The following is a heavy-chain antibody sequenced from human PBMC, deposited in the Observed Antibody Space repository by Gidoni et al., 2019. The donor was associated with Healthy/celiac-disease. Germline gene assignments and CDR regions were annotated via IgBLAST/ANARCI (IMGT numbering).Heavy chain of an antibody. CDR1: GGSLSGYY. J-gene: IGHJ4*02. Sequence: QVQLQQWGAGLLKPSETLSLTCAVYGGSLSGYYWRWIRQSPEKGLEWIGEINPSGNTNYNPSLKSRVTVSLDTSKNQFSLRLTSVTAADTSIYYCAREDCSSGGCSHFDYWGQGTLVTVSS. CDR3: AREDCSSGGCSHFDY. CDR2: INPSGNT. D-gene: IGHD2-15*01. V-gene: IGHV4-34*01.